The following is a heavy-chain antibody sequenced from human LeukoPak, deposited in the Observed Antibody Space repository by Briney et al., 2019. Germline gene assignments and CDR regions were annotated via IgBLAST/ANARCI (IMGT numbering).Heavy chain of an antibody. CDR3: ARDADDSRSYYGMDV. D-gene: IGHD4-11*01. Sequence: GGSLRLSCAASGFTFSDYYMSWIRQVPGKGLEWVSYISSSGSTIYYADSVKGRFTISRDNAKNSLYLQMNSLRAEDTAVYYCARDADDSRSYYGMDVWGQGTTVTVSS. CDR2: ISSSGSTI. V-gene: IGHV3-11*01. CDR1: GFTFSDYY. J-gene: IGHJ6*02.